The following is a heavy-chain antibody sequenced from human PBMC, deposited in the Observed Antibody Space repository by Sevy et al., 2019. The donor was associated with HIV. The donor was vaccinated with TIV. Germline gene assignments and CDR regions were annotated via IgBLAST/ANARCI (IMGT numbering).Heavy chain of an antibody. CDR1: GFTFSSYA. Sequence: GGSLRLSGAASGFTFSSYAMNWVRQAPGKGLEWVAVISYDGSNKYYADSVKGRFTISRDNSKNTLYLQMNSLRAEDTAVYYCARDQHDYGGNLRTGWFDPWGQGTLVTVSS. D-gene: IGHD4-17*01. CDR3: ARDQHDYGGNLRTGWFDP. V-gene: IGHV3-30-3*01. J-gene: IGHJ5*02. CDR2: ISYDGSNK.